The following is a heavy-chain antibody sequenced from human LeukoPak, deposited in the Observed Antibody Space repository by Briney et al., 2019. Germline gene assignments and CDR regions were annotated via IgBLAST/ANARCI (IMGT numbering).Heavy chain of an antibody. CDR3: ARYKTLGDDFWSGYYYFDY. V-gene: IGHV4-59*08. CDR1: GGSISSYY. CDR2: IYYSGST. J-gene: IGHJ4*02. D-gene: IGHD3-3*01. Sequence: SETLSLTCTVSGGSISSYYWSWIRQPPGKGLEWIGYIYYSGSTNYNPSLKSRVTISVDTSKNQFPLKLSSVTAADTAVYYCARYKTLGDDFWSGYYYFDYWGQGTLVTVSS.